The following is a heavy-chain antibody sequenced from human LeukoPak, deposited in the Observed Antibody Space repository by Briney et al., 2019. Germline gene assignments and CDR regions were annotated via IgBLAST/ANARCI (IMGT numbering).Heavy chain of an antibody. CDR2: ISYDGSNK. CDR1: GFTFSSYG. Sequence: PGGSLRLSCAASGFTFSSYGMHWVRQAPGKGLEWVAVISYDGSNKYYADSVKGRFTISRDNSKNTLYLQMNSLRAEDTAVYYCAKDPHEAGLNWFDPWGQGTLVTVSS. CDR3: AKDPHEAGLNWFDP. D-gene: IGHD5/OR15-5a*01. J-gene: IGHJ5*02. V-gene: IGHV3-30*18.